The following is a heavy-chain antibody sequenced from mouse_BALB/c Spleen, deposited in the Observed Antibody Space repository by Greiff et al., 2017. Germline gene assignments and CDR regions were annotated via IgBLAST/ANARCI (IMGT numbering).Heavy chain of an antibody. J-gene: IGHJ2*01. D-gene: IGHD1-2*01. Sequence: EVKLQQSGAELVKPGASVKLSCTASGFNIKDTYMHWVKQRPEQGLEWIGRIDPANGNTKYDPKFQGKATITADTSSNTAYLQLSSLTSEDTAVYYCARLTTATPFDYWGQGTTLTVSS. V-gene: IGHV14-3*02. CDR3: ARLTTATPFDY. CDR1: GFNIKDTY. CDR2: IDPANGNT.